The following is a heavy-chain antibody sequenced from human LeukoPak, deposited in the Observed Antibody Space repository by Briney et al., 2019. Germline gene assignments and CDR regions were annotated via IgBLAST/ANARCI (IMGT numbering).Heavy chain of an antibody. V-gene: IGHV3-23*01. CDR2: ISGSGSST. CDR3: ARNVNHWNHVDC. J-gene: IGHJ4*02. Sequence: GGSLRLSCAPSGFTFSSYAMSWVRQAPGKGLEWVSVISGSGSSTNHADSVKGRFTISRYNSKNTLYLQMNSLRDEDTAIYYCARNVNHWNHVDCWGQGTRVTVSS. D-gene: IGHD1-1*01. CDR1: GFTFSSYA.